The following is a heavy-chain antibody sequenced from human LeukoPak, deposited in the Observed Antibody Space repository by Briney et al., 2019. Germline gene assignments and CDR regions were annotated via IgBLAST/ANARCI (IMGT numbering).Heavy chain of an antibody. V-gene: IGHV4-59*08. CDR1: GGSISSYT. CDR2: IYYSGSA. D-gene: IGHD1-26*01. CDR3: ARRSMGALHDY. J-gene: IGHJ4*02. Sequence: SETLSLTCTVSGGSISSYTWSWIRQPPGKGLEWIWYIYYSGSANYNPSLKRRVPISVDTSKNQFSLKLGSVTAADTAVYYCARRSMGALHDYWGQGTLVTVSS.